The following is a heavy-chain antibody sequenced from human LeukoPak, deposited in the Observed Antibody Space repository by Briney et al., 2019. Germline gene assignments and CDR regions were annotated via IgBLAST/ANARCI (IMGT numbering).Heavy chain of an antibody. CDR1: GLTFRNYW. CDR3: ASGGTGYSYD. Sequence: GGSLRLSCGASGLTFRNYWMHWVRQAPGKGLVWVSRISTDGSTTNYADSVKGRFTAPRDNAKNTLSLQMNSLRAEDTAVYYCASGGTGYSYDWGQGTLVTVSS. D-gene: IGHD5-18*01. J-gene: IGHJ4*02. CDR2: ISTDGSTT. V-gene: IGHV3-74*01.